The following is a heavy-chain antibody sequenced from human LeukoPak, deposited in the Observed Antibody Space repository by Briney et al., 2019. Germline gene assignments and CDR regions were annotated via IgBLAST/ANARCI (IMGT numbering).Heavy chain of an antibody. V-gene: IGHV4-38-2*01. Sequence: SETLSLTCAVSGYSISSGYYWGWIRQPPGKGLDWIGSIYHSGSTYYNPSLKSRVTISVDTSKNQFSLKLSSVTAADTAVYYCARQDYNYYYMDVWGKGTTVTVSS. CDR3: ARQDYNYYYMDV. J-gene: IGHJ6*03. CDR1: GYSISSGYY. CDR2: IYHSGST.